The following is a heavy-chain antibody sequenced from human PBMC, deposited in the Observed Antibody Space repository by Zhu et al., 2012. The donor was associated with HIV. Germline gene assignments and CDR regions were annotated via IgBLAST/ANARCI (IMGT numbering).Heavy chain of an antibody. V-gene: IGHV4-61*01. CDR2: IYYSGST. Sequence: QVQMQESGPGLVKPSETLSLTCTVSGGSVSSHSYYWNWIRQPPGKGLEWIGYIYYSGSTNYNPSLKSRVTISVDTSKKQFSLKLRSVTAADTAMYYCARAYYGSGELTTYYYMERLGQRDHGRRLL. J-gene: IGHJ6*03. D-gene: IGHD3-10*01. CDR1: GGSVSSHSYY. CDR3: ARAYYGSGELTTYYYMER.